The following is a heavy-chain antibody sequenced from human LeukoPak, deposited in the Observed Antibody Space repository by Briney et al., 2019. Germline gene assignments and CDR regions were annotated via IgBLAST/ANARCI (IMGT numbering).Heavy chain of an antibody. J-gene: IGHJ4*02. CDR2: ISSSGSTI. D-gene: IGHD3-9*01. V-gene: IGHV3-48*03. CDR3: ARAEYDILTGYPY. Sequence: PGGSLRLSCAASGFTFSSYEMNWVRQAPGKGLEWVSYISSSGSTIYYADSVKGRFTISRDNAKNSLYLQMNSLRAEDTAVYYCARAEYDILTGYPYWGQGTLVTVPS. CDR1: GFTFSSYE.